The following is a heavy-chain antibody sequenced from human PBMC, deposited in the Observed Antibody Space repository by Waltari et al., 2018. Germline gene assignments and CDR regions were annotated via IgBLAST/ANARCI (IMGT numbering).Heavy chain of an antibody. J-gene: IGHJ4*02. CDR1: GFTVSSNY. CDR2: IYSGGST. Sequence: EVQLVESGGGLIQPGGSLRLSCAASGFTVSSNYMSWVSQAPGKGLEWVSVIYSGGSTYYADSVKGRFTISRDNSKNTLYLQMNSLRAEDTAVYYCARGVMITFGGAFDYWGQGTLVTVSS. D-gene: IGHD3-16*01. CDR3: ARGVMITFGGAFDY. V-gene: IGHV3-53*01.